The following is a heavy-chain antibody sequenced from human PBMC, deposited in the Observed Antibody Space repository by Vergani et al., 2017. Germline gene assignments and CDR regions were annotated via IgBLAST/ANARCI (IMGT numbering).Heavy chain of an antibody. J-gene: IGHJ4*02. Sequence: QVKLQESGPGLLKPSQTLSLTCTVSGESIRSGSHYWSWIRQPAGKGPEWIGHIHTGGSTDLNPSFKIRVSISVDTSKSQFYLKLNSVTVADTAVYYGARSRPYCTSGSCPAIWGQGTLVTVSS. V-gene: IGHV4-61*02. CDR2: IHTGGST. D-gene: IGHD2-15*01. CDR3: ARSRPYCTSGSCPAI. CDR1: GESIRSGSHY.